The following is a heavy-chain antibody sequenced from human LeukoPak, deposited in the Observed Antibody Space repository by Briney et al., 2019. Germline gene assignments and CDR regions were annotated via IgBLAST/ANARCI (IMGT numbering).Heavy chain of an antibody. CDR1: GGSISSGGYY. Sequence: SETLSLTCTVSGGSISSGGYYWSWIRQHPGKGLEWIGYIYYSGSTYYNPSLKGRVTISVDTSKNQFSLKLSSVTAADTAVYYCARGGYSYGYGPYDYWGQGTLVTVSS. J-gene: IGHJ4*02. D-gene: IGHD5-18*01. CDR2: IYYSGST. V-gene: IGHV4-31*03. CDR3: ARGGYSYGYGPYDY.